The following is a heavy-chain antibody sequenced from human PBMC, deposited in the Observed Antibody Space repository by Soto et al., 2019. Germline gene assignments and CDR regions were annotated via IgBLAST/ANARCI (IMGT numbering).Heavy chain of an antibody. J-gene: IGHJ2*01. V-gene: IGHV3-30*03. CDR2: ISYDGKQT. Sequence: GGSLRLSCGAPGVTFKDYGMHWVRQAPGKGLEWVAVISYDGKQTYYEDSVKGRFTISKDKSKRTLFLQMNSLRVDDTAVYYGARDGWGSNWYFDLWGRGTLVTVSS. CDR1: GVTFKDYG. CDR3: ARDGWGSNWYFDL. D-gene: IGHD3-16*01.